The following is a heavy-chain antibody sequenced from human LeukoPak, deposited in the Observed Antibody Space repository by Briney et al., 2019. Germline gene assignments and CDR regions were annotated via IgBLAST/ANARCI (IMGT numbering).Heavy chain of an antibody. Sequence: SETLSLTCTVSGYSMSSGYYWGWIRQPPGKGLEWIGSIYHSGSTYYNPSLKSRVTISVDTSKNQFSLKLNSLTAADTAVYYCARNIGDFDYWGQGTLVTVSS. CDR3: ARNIGDFDY. J-gene: IGHJ4*02. CDR1: GYSMSSGYY. CDR2: IYHSGST. V-gene: IGHV4-38-2*02.